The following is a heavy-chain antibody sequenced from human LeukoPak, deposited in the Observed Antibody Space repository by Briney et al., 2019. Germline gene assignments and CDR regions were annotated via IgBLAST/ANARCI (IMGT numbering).Heavy chain of an antibody. CDR1: GYTLTELS. V-gene: IGHV1-24*01. CDR2: FDPEDGET. J-gene: IGHJ5*02. D-gene: IGHD6-19*01. CDR3: ATDKTQWQVGNWFDP. Sequence: ASVKVSCKVPGYTLTELSMHWVRQAPGKGLEWMGGFDPEDGETIYARKFQGRVTMTEDTSTDTAYMELSSLRSEDTAVYYCATDKTQWQVGNWFDPWGQGTLVTVSS.